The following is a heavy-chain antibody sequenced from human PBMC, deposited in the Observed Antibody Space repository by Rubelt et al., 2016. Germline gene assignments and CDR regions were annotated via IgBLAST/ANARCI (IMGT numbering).Heavy chain of an antibody. CDR2: ISYDGGDK. Sequence: VRQAPGKGLEWVAVISYDGGDKKLEDSVKDRFTISRDNSKNTLYLQMNSLRAEDTAVYYCARDSPVPWFSYWGQGTLVTVSS. CDR3: ARDSPVPWFSY. J-gene: IGHJ4*02. V-gene: IGHV3-33*05. D-gene: IGHD3-10*01.